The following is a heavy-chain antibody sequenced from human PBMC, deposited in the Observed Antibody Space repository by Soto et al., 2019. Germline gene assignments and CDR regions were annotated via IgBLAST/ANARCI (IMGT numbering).Heavy chain of an antibody. CDR3: ARVKVPAAILGAFDL. J-gene: IGHJ3*01. CDR1: GYTFSTYG. Sequence: ASVKVSCKASGYTFSTYGITWVRQAPGQGLDWMGWINPFKGDTNSAARFRDRVTMTTDTSTRTAYMELRSLRSDDTAVYYCARVKVPAAILGAFDLWGQGTLVTV. D-gene: IGHD2-2*02. CDR2: INPFKGDT. V-gene: IGHV1-18*01.